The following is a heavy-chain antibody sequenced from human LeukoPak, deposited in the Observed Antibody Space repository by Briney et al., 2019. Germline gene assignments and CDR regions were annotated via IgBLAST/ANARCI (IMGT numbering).Heavy chain of an antibody. V-gene: IGHV3-53*01. J-gene: IGHJ4*02. CDR2: IYSGTI. CDR3: ARRAGAYSHPYDY. CDR1: GFTVSSDS. Sequence: GGSLRLSCAASGFTVSSDSMSWVRQAPGKGLEWVSFIYSGTIHYSDSVKGRFTISRDNSKNTLYLQMNSLRAEDTAVYYCARRAGAYSHPYDYWGQGTLVTVSS. D-gene: IGHD4/OR15-4a*01.